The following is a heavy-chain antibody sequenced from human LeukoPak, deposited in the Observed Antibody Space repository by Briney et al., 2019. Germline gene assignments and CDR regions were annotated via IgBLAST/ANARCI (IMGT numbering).Heavy chain of an antibody. CDR2: IYHSGRT. CDR3: ARGRPDGSGSYYKFDP. D-gene: IGHD3-10*01. Sequence: SGTLSLTCAVSGDSISSSNWWSWVRQPPGKGLEWIGDIYHSGRTNYNPSLKSRVTISVDKSKNQFSLKLSSVTAADTAVYYCARGRPDGSGSYYKFDPWGQGTLVTVSS. CDR1: GDSISSSNW. J-gene: IGHJ5*02. V-gene: IGHV4-4*02.